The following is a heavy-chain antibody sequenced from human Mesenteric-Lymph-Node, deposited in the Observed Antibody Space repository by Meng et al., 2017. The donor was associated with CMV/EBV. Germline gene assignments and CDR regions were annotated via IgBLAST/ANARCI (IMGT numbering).Heavy chain of an antibody. CDR1: GFTFSSYA. J-gene: IGHJ6*02. D-gene: IGHD5-24*01. CDR2: ISGSGGST. Sequence: GGSLRLSCAASGFTFSSYAMSWVRQAPGKGLEWVSAISGSGGSTYYADSVKGRFTISRDNSKNTLYLQMNSLRVEDTALYYCTKDQGISGYTMDVWGQGTTVTVSS. CDR3: TKDQGISGYTMDV. V-gene: IGHV3-23*01.